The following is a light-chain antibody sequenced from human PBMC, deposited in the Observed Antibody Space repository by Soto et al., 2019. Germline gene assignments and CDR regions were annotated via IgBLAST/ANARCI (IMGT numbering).Light chain of an antibody. CDR2: DVS. CDR1: SSDVGGYNY. J-gene: IGLJ1*01. V-gene: IGLV2-14*01. CDR3: SSYTSSSTLYV. Sequence: QSALPQLASVSGSPGQSITISCTGTSSDVGGYNYVSWYQQHPGKAPKLMIYDVSNRPSGVSNRFSGSKSGNTASLTISGLQAEDEADYYCSSYTSSSTLYVFGTGTKVNVL.